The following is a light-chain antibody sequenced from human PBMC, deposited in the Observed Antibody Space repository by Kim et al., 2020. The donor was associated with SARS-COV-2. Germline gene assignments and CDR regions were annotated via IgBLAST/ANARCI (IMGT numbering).Light chain of an antibody. CDR2: SDD. CDR3: AAWDDSLNGVV. J-gene: IGLJ2*01. CDR1: SSNIGSNA. Sequence: QSVLTQPPSMSEAPRQRVTISCSGSSSNIGSNAVNWYQQLPGKAPKLLIYSDDLRPSGVSDRFSGSKSGTSASLAISGLQSEDEADYYCAAWDDSLNGVVFGGGTQLTVL. V-gene: IGLV1-36*01.